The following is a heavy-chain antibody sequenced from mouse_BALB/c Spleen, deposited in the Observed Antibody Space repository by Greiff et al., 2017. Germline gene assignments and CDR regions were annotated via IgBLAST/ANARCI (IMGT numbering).Heavy chain of an antibody. CDR1: GFNIKDYY. CDR2: IDPENGNT. V-gene: IGHV14-1*02. D-gene: IGHD2-4*01. CDR3: ARYDYDGGAMDY. Sequence: EVKLQESGAELVRPGALVKLSCKASGFNIKDYYMHWVKQRPEQGLEWIGWIDPENGNTIYDPKFQGKASITADTSSNTAYLQLSSLTSEDTAVYYCARYDYDGGAMDYWGQGTSVTVSS. J-gene: IGHJ4*01.